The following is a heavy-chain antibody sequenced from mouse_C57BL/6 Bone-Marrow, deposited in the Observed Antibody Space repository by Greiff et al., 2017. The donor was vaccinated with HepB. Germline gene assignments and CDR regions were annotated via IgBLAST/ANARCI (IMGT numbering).Heavy chain of an antibody. V-gene: IGHV3-6*01. D-gene: IGHD1-1*01. J-gene: IGHJ4*01. Sequence: VQLKESGPGLVKPSQSLSLTCSVTGYSITSGYYWNWIRQFPGNKLEWMGYISYDGSNNYNPSLKNRISITRDTSKNQFFLKLNSVTTEDTATYYSARDYGSTWGGAMDYWGQGTSVTVSS. CDR2: ISYDGSN. CDR3: ARDYGSTWGGAMDY. CDR1: GYSITSGYY.